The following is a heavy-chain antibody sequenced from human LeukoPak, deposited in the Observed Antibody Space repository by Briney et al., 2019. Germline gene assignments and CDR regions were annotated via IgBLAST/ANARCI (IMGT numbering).Heavy chain of an antibody. CDR3: ARDFRLTMVRGVASFDY. J-gene: IGHJ4*02. CDR1: GLPFSSYE. D-gene: IGHD3-10*01. V-gene: IGHV3-48*03. CDR2: ISSSGSAI. Sequence: GGSLRLSCAASGLPFSSYEMNGVRQAPGKGLEWVSYISSSGSAIYYADSVKGRFTISRDNAKNSLYLQMNSLRAEDTAVYYCARDFRLTMVRGVASFDYWGQGTLVTVSS.